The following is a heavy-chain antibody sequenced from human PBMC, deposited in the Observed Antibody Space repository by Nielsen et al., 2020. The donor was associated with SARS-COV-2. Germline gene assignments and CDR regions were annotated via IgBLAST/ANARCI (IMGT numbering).Heavy chain of an antibody. CDR2: VSASGGST. D-gene: IGHD3-10*01. Sequence: GGSLRLSCAASGFTFNIYAMAWVRRAPGRGLQWVTGVSASGGSTYYTDFVKGRFSISRDNSKNTLFLQMHSLRVEDTALYYCAKDGVVRGDALDLWGQGTMVTVSS. J-gene: IGHJ3*01. V-gene: IGHV3-23*01. CDR1: GFTFNIYA. CDR3: AKDGVVRGDALDL.